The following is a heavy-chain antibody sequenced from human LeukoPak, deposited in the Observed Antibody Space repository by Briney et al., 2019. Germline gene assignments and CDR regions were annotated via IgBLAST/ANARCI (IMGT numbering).Heavy chain of an antibody. D-gene: IGHD6-19*01. Sequence: GGSLRLSCAASGFAFSSHAMHWVRQAPGKGLDWVAVISNDGSNKYYADSVKGRFTISRDNAKNSLYLQMNSLRAEDTAVYYCAREEGGDSSGWALDYWGQGTLVTVSS. CDR1: GFAFSSHA. V-gene: IGHV3-30*04. CDR2: ISNDGSNK. J-gene: IGHJ4*02. CDR3: AREEGGDSSGWALDY.